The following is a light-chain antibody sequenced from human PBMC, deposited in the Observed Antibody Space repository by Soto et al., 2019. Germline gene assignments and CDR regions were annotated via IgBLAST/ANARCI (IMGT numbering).Light chain of an antibody. CDR3: MQALQTPPWT. Sequence: DIVMTQSPLSLPVTPGEPASISCRASQSLLHSNGYNYLDWYLQKPGQSPQLLIYLGSNRASGVPDRFSGSGSGTDFTLKIIRVEAEDVGVYYCMQALQTPPWTFGQGTKVEIK. J-gene: IGKJ1*01. V-gene: IGKV2-28*01. CDR2: LGS. CDR1: QSLLHSNGYNY.